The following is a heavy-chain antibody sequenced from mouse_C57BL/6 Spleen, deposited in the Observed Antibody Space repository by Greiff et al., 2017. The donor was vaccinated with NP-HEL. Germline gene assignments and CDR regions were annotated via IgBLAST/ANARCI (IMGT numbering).Heavy chain of an antibody. J-gene: IGHJ1*03. D-gene: IGHD1-1*01. CDR1: GYAFSSYW. Sequence: QVQLKQSGAELVKPGASVKISCKASGYAFSSYWMNWVKQRPGKGLEWIGQIYPGDGDTNYNGKFKGKATLTADKSSSTAYMQLSSLTSEDSAVYFCARDTTVVADWYFDVWGTGTTVTVSS. V-gene: IGHV1-80*01. CDR2: IYPGDGDT. CDR3: ARDTTVVADWYFDV.